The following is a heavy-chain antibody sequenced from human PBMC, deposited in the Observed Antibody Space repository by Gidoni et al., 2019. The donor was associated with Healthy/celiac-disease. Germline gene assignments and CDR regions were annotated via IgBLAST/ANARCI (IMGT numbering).Heavy chain of an antibody. J-gene: IGHJ6*02. Sequence: EVQLLESGGGLVQPGGSLRLSCAASGFTFSSYAMSWVRQAPGKGLEWVSAISGSGGSTYYADSVKGRFTISRDNSKNTLYLQMNSLRAEDTAVYYCAKKGSYSSSRSYYYYYGMDVWGQGTTVTVSS. D-gene: IGHD6-6*01. CDR3: AKKGSYSSSRSYYYYYGMDV. CDR2: ISGSGGST. CDR1: GFTFSSYA. V-gene: IGHV3-23*01.